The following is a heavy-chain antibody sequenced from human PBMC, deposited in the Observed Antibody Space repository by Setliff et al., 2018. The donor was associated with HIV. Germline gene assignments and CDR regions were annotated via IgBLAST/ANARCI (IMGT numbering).Heavy chain of an antibody. CDR3: ARGVTGSYQGDY. J-gene: IGHJ4*02. D-gene: IGHD1-26*01. Sequence: ASVKVSCKASGYTFTGYYMHWVRQAPGQGLEWIGRINPNSGGTNYAQKFQGRVTMTRDTSISTAYMELSRLRSDDTAVYYCARGVTGSYQGDYWGQGTLVTVS. CDR2: INPNSGGT. V-gene: IGHV1-2*06. CDR1: GYTFTGYY.